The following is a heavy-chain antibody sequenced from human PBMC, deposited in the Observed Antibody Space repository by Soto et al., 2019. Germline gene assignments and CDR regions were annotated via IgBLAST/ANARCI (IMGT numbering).Heavy chain of an antibody. CDR2: INHSGST. Sequence: PSETLSLTCAVYGGSFSGYYWSWIRQPPGKGLEWIGEINHSGSTNYNPSLKSRVTISVDTSKNQFSLKLSSVTAADTAVYYCARGPTRRRRAAAGRGGWFDPWGQGTLVTVSS. CDR1: GGSFSGYY. CDR3: ARGPTRRRRAAAGRGGWFDP. V-gene: IGHV4-34*01. D-gene: IGHD6-13*01. J-gene: IGHJ5*02.